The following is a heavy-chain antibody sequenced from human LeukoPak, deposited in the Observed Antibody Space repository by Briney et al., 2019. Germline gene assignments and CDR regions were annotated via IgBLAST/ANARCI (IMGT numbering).Heavy chain of an antibody. J-gene: IGHJ4*02. Sequence: GGSLRLSCVASGFTFSSNGMHWVRQAPGKGLEWVTFIQYDGSNKYYADSVKGRFTISRDNSKNTLYLQMNSLRAEDTAVYYCAKDHHYYDSSGYYYQKIPVDYWGQGTLVTVSS. CDR2: IQYDGSNK. CDR1: GFTFSSNG. CDR3: AKDHHYYDSSGYYYQKIPVDY. V-gene: IGHV3-30*02. D-gene: IGHD3-22*01.